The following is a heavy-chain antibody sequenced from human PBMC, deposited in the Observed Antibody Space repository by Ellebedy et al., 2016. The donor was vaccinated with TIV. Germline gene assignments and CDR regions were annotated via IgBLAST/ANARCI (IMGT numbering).Heavy chain of an antibody. CDR3: VGGRKGDYVTGYYYGMDV. J-gene: IGHJ6*02. CDR1: GFTFSTYA. CDR2: ISYDGSNK. D-gene: IGHD4-17*01. V-gene: IGHV3-30*04. Sequence: GESLKISCAAAGFTFSTYAIHWVRQAPGTGLEWVAVISYDGSNKWYADSVKGRFTMSRDISKNTLYLQMNSLRAADTATYYCVGGRKGDYVTGYYYGMDVWGQGTTVTVSS.